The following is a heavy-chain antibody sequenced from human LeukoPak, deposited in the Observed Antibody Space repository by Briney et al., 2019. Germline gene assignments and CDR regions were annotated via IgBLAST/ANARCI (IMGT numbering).Heavy chain of an antibody. J-gene: IGHJ5*02. D-gene: IGHD6-13*01. V-gene: IGHV3-30*18. CDR3: AKRHSSSSFDP. CDR1: GFTFRSYG. Sequence: GGSLRLSCAASGFTFRSYGMHWVRQAPGKGLEWVAVISYDGSNKYYADSVKGRFTISRDNSKNTLYLQMNSLRAEDTAVYYCAKRHSSSSFDPWGQGTLVTVSS. CDR2: ISYDGSNK.